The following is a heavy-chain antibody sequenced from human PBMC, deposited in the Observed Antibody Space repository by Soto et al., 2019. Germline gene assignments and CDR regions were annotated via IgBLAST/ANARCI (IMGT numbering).Heavy chain of an antibody. J-gene: IGHJ6*02. V-gene: IGHV1-18*04. Sequence: ASVKVSCKASGYTFTSYGISWVRQAPGQGLEWMGWISAYNGNTNYAQKLQGRVTMTTDTSTSTAYMELRSLRSDDTAVYYCARAHPLFDCSGGSCYSIVGANLPDYGMDVWGQGTTVTVSS. CDR3: ARAHPLFDCSGGSCYSIVGANLPDYGMDV. CDR1: GYTFTSYG. CDR2: ISAYNGNT. D-gene: IGHD2-15*01.